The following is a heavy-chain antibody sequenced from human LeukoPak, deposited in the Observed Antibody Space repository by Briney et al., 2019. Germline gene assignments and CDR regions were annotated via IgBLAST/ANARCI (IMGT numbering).Heavy chain of an antibody. D-gene: IGHD6-13*01. CDR2: IIPIFGTA. J-gene: IGHJ4*02. CDR3: ARGAAAGIFDY. Sequence: SVKVSCKASGGTFSSYAISWVRQAPGQGLEWMGGIIPIFGTANYAQKFQGRVTLPADESTSTAYMELSSLRSEDTAVYYCARGAAAGIFDYWGQGTLVTVSS. CDR1: GGTFSSYA. V-gene: IGHV1-69*13.